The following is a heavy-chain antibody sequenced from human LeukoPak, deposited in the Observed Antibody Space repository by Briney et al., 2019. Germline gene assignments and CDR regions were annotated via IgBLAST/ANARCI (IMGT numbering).Heavy chain of an antibody. Sequence: SVKVSCKASGGTFSSYAISWVRQAPGQGLEWMGRIIPFLGIAAYAQNFQGRVTITADKSTSTAYMELSSLKSEDTAVYYCARGRWYGMDVWGQGTTVTVSS. CDR2: IIPFLGIA. J-gene: IGHJ6*02. V-gene: IGHV1-69*04. D-gene: IGHD2-15*01. CDR1: GGTFSSYA. CDR3: ARGRWYGMDV.